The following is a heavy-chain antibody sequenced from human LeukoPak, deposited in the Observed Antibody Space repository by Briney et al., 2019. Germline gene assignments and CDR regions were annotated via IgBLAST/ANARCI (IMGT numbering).Heavy chain of an antibody. Sequence: GGSLRLSCAASGFTFSSYSMNWVRQAPGKGLEWVSSISSSSSYIYYADSVKGRFTIPRDNAKNSLYLQMNSLRAEDTAVYYCARESEQLAYFDYWGQGTLVTVSS. J-gene: IGHJ4*02. CDR1: GFTFSSYS. D-gene: IGHD6-6*01. CDR2: ISSSSSYI. V-gene: IGHV3-21*01. CDR3: ARESEQLAYFDY.